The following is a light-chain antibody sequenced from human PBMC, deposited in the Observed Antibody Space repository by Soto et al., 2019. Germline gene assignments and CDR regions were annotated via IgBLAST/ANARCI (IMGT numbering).Light chain of an antibody. CDR3: SSYSSISYVI. Sequence: QSVLTQPAAVSGSPGQSITISCTGTISDIGGYTSVSWYQQHPGKAPQLLIYDVSYRPSGISNRFTGSKSGNTASLTISGLQAEDEANYYCSSYSSISYVIFGGGTKVTVL. J-gene: IGLJ2*01. V-gene: IGLV2-14*03. CDR2: DVS. CDR1: ISDIGGYTS.